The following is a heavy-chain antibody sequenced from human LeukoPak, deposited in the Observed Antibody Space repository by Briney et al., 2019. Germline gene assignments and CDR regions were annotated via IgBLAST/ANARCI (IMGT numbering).Heavy chain of an antibody. V-gene: IGHV3-7*01. Sequence: PGGSLRLSCAASGFTFSGYWMTWVRQAPGKGLEWVANIKQDGSDKYYVDSLKGRFTISRDNAENSLYLQMNSLRAEDTAVYYCAKESWRYYFDYWGQGTLVTVSS. CDR2: IKQDGSDK. CDR3: AKESWRYYFDY. J-gene: IGHJ4*02. CDR1: GFTFSGYW. D-gene: IGHD6-13*01.